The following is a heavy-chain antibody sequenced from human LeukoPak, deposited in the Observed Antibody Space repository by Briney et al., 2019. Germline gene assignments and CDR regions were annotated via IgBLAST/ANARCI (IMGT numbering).Heavy chain of an antibody. D-gene: IGHD5/OR15-5a*01. Sequence: SQTLSLTRTVSGGSISSGGHYWSWIRQHPAKGLEWIGYIYYSGSAYYNPSLESRVTISIDTSKNQFSLKLTSVTAADTAVYFCARGTLRLFDYWGQGTLVTVSS. CDR3: ARGTLRLFDY. CDR1: GGSISSGGHY. CDR2: IYYSGSA. J-gene: IGHJ4*02. V-gene: IGHV4-31*03.